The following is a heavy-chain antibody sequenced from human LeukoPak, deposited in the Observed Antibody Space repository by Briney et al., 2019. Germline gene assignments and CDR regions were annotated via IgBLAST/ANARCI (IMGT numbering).Heavy chain of an antibody. D-gene: IGHD6-19*01. CDR1: RFTLNTYA. CDR3: AKQEEQWLVRGAFDY. CDR2: ISGSGGST. J-gene: IGHJ4*02. Sequence: GGSLRLSCAASRFTLNTYAMSWVRQAPGKGLEWVSAISGSGGSTYYADSVKGRFTISRDNSKNTLYLQMNSLRAEDTAVYYCAKQEEQWLVRGAFDYWGQGTLVTVSS. V-gene: IGHV3-23*01.